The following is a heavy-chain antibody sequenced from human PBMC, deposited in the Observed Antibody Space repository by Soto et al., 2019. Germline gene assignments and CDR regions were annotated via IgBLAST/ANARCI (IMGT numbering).Heavy chain of an antibody. J-gene: IGHJ4*02. CDR2: ISGSGGST. Sequence: GGSLRLSCAASGFTFSSYAMSWVRQAPGKGLEWVSAISGSGGSTYYADSVKGRFTISRDNSKNTLYLQMNSLRAEDTAVYYCAKVLYVSGSSYLDSWGQGPLFTVS. V-gene: IGHV3-23*01. CDR1: GFTFSSYA. CDR3: AKVLYVSGSSYLDS. D-gene: IGHD3-10*01.